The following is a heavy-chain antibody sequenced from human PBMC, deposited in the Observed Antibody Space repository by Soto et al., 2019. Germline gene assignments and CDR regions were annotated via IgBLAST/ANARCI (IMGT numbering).Heavy chain of an antibody. D-gene: IGHD6-13*01. CDR2: INPNSGGT. J-gene: IGHJ5*02. CDR3: ARETSSSWSYFRYNWFDP. V-gene: IGHV1-2*04. CDR1: GYTFTGYY. Sequence: ASVKVSCKASGYTFTGYYMHWVRQAPGQGLEWMGWINPNSGGTNYAQKFQGWVTMTRDTSISTAYMELSRLRSDDTAVYYCARETSSSWSYFRYNWFDPWGQGTLVTVSS.